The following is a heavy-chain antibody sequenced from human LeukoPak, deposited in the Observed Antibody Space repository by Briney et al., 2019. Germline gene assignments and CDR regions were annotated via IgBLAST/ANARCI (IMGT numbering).Heavy chain of an antibody. CDR2: IWYDGSNK. CDR3: ARDWGNYYSNFDY. Sequence: GGSLRLSCAASGFTFSSYGMHWVRQAPGKGLEWVAVIWYDGSNKYYADSVKGRFTISRDNSKNTLYLQMGSLRVEDMAVYYCARDWGNYYSNFDYWGQGTLVTVSS. V-gene: IGHV3-33*01. CDR1: GFTFSSYG. D-gene: IGHD1-26*01. J-gene: IGHJ4*02.